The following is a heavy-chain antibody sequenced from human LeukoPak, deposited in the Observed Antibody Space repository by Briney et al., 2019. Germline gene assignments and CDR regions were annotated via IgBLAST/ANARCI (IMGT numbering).Heavy chain of an antibody. CDR1: GGSFSGYY. V-gene: IGHV4-34*01. J-gene: IGHJ4*02. CDR2: INHSGST. Sequence: SETLSLTCAVCGGSFSGYYWSWIRQPPGKGLEWIGEINHSGSTNYNPSLKSRVTISVDTSKNQFSLKLSSVTAADTDVYYCERAAIVGATKFDYWGQGTLVTVSS. D-gene: IGHD1-26*01. CDR3: ERAAIVGATKFDY.